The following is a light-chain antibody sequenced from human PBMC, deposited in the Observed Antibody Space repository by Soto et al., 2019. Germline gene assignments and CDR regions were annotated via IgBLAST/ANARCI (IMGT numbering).Light chain of an antibody. CDR1: QSVSSSY. J-gene: IGKJ5*01. Sequence: EIVLTQSPGTLSLSPWERATVSXXXSQSVSSSYLAWYQQKPGQAPRLLIYGASSRATGIPDRFSGSGSGTDFTLTISRLEPEDFAVYYCQQYGSSSITFGQGTRLEIK. V-gene: IGKV3-20*01. CDR3: QQYGSSSIT. CDR2: GAS.